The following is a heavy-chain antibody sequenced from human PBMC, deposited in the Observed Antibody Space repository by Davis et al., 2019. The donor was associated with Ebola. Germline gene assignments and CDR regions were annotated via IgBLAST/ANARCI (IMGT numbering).Heavy chain of an antibody. CDR1: GGSFSGYY. Sequence: SETLSLTCAVYGGSFSGYYWSWIRQPPGKGLEWIGYIYYSGSTYYNPSLKSRVTISVDTSKNQFSLKLSSVTAADTAVYYCARWGGTDFDYWGQGTLVTVSS. CDR3: ARWGGTDFDY. D-gene: IGHD1-1*01. J-gene: IGHJ4*02. V-gene: IGHV4-34*09. CDR2: IYYSGST.